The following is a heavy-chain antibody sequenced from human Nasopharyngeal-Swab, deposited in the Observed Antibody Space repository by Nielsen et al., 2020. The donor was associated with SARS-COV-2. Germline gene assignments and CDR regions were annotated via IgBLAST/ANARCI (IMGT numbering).Heavy chain of an antibody. Sequence: LSLTCAASGFTFSSYAMHWVRQAPGKGLEWVAVISYDGSNKYYADSVKGRFTISRDNSKNTLYLQMNSLRAEDTAVYYCERSAGGSYYGAFDIWGQGTMVTVSS. V-gene: IGHV3-30-3*01. J-gene: IGHJ3*02. CDR3: ERSAGGSYYGAFDI. D-gene: IGHD1-26*01. CDR1: GFTFSSYA. CDR2: ISYDGSNK.